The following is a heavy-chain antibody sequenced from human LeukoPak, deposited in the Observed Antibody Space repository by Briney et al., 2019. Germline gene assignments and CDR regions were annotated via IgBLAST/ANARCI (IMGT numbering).Heavy chain of an antibody. V-gene: IGHV3-23*01. CDR2: IRNSDGMT. D-gene: IGHD6-19*01. CDR1: GFSINTYT. CDR3: ARETGYSSGFNWFDP. Sequence: SGGSLRLSCDASGFSINTYTMYWVRQAPGQGLEWVSGIRNSDGMTYYADSVKGRFTISRDNSKNTLYLQMNSLRAEDTAPYYSARETGYSSGFNWFDPWGQGTLVTVSS. J-gene: IGHJ5*02.